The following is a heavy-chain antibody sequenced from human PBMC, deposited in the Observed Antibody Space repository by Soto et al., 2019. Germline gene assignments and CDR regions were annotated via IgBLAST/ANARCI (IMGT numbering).Heavy chain of an antibody. V-gene: IGHV3-30-3*01. D-gene: IGHD2-21*01. J-gene: IGHJ2*01. Sequence: QVQLVESGGGVVQPGNSLRLSCAGSGFTFSSYSIHWVRQPPGKGLEWVTVISSDGNTNFYADSVKGRFTISRDNSKNIVYLQMNSLGAEDTAAYYCTREVVIPYWYFDLWGRGTPVTVSS. CDR3: TREVVIPYWYFDL. CDR2: ISSDGNTN. CDR1: GFTFSSYS.